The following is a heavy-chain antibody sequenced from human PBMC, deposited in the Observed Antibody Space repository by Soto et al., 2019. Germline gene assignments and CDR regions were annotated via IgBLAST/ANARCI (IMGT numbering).Heavy chain of an antibody. CDR1: GFTFSSYS. V-gene: IGHV3-21*01. J-gene: IGHJ6*02. Sequence: GGSLRLSCAASGFTFSSYSMNWVRQAPGKGLEWVSSISSSSSYIYYADSVKGRFTISRDNAKNSLYLQMNSLRAEDTAVYYCARGGMEYGDYGNYYYYGMDVWGQGTTVTVSS. CDR2: ISSSSSYI. CDR3: ARGGMEYGDYGNYYYYGMDV. D-gene: IGHD4-17*01.